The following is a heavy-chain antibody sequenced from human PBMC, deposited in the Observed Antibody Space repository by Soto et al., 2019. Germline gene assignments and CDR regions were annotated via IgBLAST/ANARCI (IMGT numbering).Heavy chain of an antibody. CDR2: ISAYNGNT. Sequence: QVQLVQSGAEVKKPGASVKVSCKASGYTFTSYGISWVRQAPGQGLEWMGWISAYNGNTNYAQKLQGRVTMTTDTSTXXAXMXXRSLRSDDTAVYYCAREGYCSGGSCSHYYYYGMDVWGQGTTVTVSS. V-gene: IGHV1-18*01. J-gene: IGHJ6*02. CDR3: AREGYCSGGSCSHYYYYGMDV. D-gene: IGHD2-15*01. CDR1: GYTFTSYG.